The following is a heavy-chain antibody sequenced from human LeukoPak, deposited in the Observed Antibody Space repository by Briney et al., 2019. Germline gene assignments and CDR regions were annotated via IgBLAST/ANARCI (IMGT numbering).Heavy chain of an antibody. CDR2: IYSSGST. Sequence: PGGSLRLSCAASGFTLSSNYMSWVRQAPGKGLEWVSIIYSSGSTYYADSVKGRFTISRDDSKNTLYLQMHSLRDEDTAVYYCAGHLSGDDIWGQGTMVTVSS. J-gene: IGHJ3*02. V-gene: IGHV3-53*01. CDR3: AGHLSGDDI. D-gene: IGHD4-17*01. CDR1: GFTLSSNY.